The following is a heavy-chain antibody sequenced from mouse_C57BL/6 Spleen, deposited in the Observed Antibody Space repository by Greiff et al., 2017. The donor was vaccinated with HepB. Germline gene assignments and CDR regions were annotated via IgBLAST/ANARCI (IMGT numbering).Heavy chain of an antibody. Sequence: VKLQESGAELARPGASVKLSCKASGYTFTSYGISWVKQRTGQGLEWIGEIYPRSGNTYYNEKFKGKATLTADKSSSTAYLGVRSLTSEDTAVYFFSRCDTTVVATDYAMDYWGPGTSVTVSS. D-gene: IGHD1-1*01. CDR1: GYTFTSYG. CDR2: IYPRSGNT. V-gene: IGHV1-81*01. J-gene: IGHJ4*01. CDR3: SRCDTTVVATDYAMDY.